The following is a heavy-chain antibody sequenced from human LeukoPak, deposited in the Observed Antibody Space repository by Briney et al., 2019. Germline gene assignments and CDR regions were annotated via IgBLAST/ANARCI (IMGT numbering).Heavy chain of an antibody. CDR3: AKTYGSGNNCFES. V-gene: IGHV4-61*02. CDR2: IYTSGST. J-gene: IGHJ5*01. D-gene: IGHD3-10*01. Sequence: PSQTLSLTCTVSGGSISSGIYYWSWIRQPAGKGLEWIGRIYTSGSTNYNPSLKSRVTISVDTSKNQFSLNLSSVTAADTAVYYCAKTYGSGNNCFESWRQGTLVTVSS. CDR1: GGSISSGIYY.